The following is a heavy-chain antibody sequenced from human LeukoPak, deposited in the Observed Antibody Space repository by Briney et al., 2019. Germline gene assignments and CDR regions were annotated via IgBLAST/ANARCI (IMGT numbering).Heavy chain of an antibody. CDR1: GFTFTSYA. V-gene: IGHV3-23*01. CDR3: SKDSIYASWARVDY. J-gene: IGHJ4*02. Sequence: GSSLPLSCPASGFTFTSYAMTWVRQAPGKGLEWVSTISGDTYTTYYPDSVKDRYTVARENSKNTLYLHIKSLRAEDTAIYYCSKDSIYASWARVDYWGQGTLVTVSS. D-gene: IGHD2/OR15-2a*01. CDR2: ISGDTYTT.